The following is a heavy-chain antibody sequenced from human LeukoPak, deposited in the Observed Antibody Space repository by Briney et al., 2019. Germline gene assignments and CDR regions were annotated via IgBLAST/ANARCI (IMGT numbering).Heavy chain of an antibody. CDR2: ISSSSSYI. D-gene: IGHD3-22*01. CDR1: GFTFSSYS. J-gene: IGHJ4*02. CDR3: ARDSYYDSSGYLFDY. V-gene: IGHV3-21*01. Sequence: GGSLRLSCAASGFTFSSYSMNWVRQAPGKGLEWVSSISSSSSYIYYADSVKGRFTISRDNAKNSLYLQMNSLRAEDTAVCYCARDSYYDSSGYLFDYWGQGTLVTVSS.